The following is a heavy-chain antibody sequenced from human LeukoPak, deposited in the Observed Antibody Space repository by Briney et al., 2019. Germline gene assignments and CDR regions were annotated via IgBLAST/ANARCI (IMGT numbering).Heavy chain of an antibody. D-gene: IGHD1-1*01. CDR1: GFTFSSYG. CDR3: ARDSYGWHDRWDY. CDR2: IGTTSSYI. Sequence: GGSLRLSCAASGFTFSSYGINWVRQAPGKGLEWVSFIGTTSSYIYYADSVKGRFTISRDNAKNSVYLQMNSLRAEDAAVYYCARDSYGWHDRWDYWGQGTLVTVSS. J-gene: IGHJ4*02. V-gene: IGHV3-21*01.